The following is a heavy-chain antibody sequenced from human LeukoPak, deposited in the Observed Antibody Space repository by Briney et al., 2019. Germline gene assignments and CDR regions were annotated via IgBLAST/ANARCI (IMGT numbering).Heavy chain of an antibody. V-gene: IGHV3-23*01. CDR2: ISGSGGST. CDR3: AKCYHDSSGYYFGAFDI. J-gene: IGHJ3*02. D-gene: IGHD3-22*01. Sequence: PGGSLRLSCAASGFTFSSYAMSWVRQAPGKGLEWVSAISGSGGSTYYADSVKGRFTISRDNSKNTLYLQMNSLRAEDTAVYYCAKCYHDSSGYYFGAFDIWGQGTMVTVSS. CDR1: GFTFSSYA.